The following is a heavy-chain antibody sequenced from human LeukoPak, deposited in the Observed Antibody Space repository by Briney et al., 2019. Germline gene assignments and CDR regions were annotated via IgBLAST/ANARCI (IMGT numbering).Heavy chain of an antibody. CDR1: GYTFTSYD. CDR2: TNPNSGNT. V-gene: IGHV1-8*01. D-gene: IGHD3-3*01. J-gene: IGHJ4*02. Sequence: ASVKVSCKASGYTFTSYDINWVRQATGQGLEWMGWTNPNSGNTGYAQKFQGRVTMTRNTSISTAYMELSSLRSEDTAVYYCARGQGARITIFGVVIRLRFDYWGQGTLVTVSS. CDR3: ARGQGARITIFGVVIRLRFDY.